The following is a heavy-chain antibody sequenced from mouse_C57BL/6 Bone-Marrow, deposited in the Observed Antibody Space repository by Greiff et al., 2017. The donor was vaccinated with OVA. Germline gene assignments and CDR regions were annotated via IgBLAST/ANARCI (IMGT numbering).Heavy chain of an antibody. D-gene: IGHD1-1*01. CDR2: IYSRSGTT. V-gene: IGHV1-81*01. CDR1: GYTFTSYG. J-gene: IGHJ3*01. CDR3: ARSFITTVGAD. Sequence: QVQLQQSGAELARPGASVSLSCKASGYTFTSYGISWVKQRTGQGLEWIGEIYSRSGTTYYKDMNKGKSTLTADKSSSTAYMELRSLTSEDAAVYFCARSFITTVGADWGTGTLVTVSA.